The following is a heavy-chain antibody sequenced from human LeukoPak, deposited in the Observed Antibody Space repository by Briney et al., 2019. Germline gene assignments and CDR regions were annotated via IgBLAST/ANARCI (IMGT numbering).Heavy chain of an antibody. CDR3: ARGVSPYVYSSTFDY. CDR2: ISYDGSNK. CDR1: GFTFSSYA. D-gene: IGHD3-16*01. Sequence: GGSLRLSCAASGFTFSSYAMHWVRQAPGKGLEWVAVISYDGSNKHYADSVKGRFTISRDNSKNTLYLQMNSLRAEDTAVYYCARGVSPYVYSSTFDYWGQGTLVTVSS. V-gene: IGHV3-30-3*01. J-gene: IGHJ4*02.